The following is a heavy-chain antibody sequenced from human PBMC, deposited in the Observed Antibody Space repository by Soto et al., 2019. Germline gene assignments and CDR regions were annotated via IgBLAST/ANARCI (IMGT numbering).Heavy chain of an antibody. Sequence: VGSLRLSCAASGFRFDEYNMHWVRQAPGKGLEWLSLITWNGANTYYADSVKGRFTISRDGTTKSVSLQMTSLKREDTGLYYCARETLSYGSALDVWGQGTTVTVS. CDR1: GFRFDEYN. D-gene: IGHD3-16*01. V-gene: IGHV3-43*01. CDR3: ARETLSYGSALDV. J-gene: IGHJ6*02. CDR2: ITWNGANT.